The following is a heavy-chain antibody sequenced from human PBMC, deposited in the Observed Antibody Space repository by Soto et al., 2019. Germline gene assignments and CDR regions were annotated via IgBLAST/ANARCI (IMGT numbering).Heavy chain of an antibody. CDR2: IKRDGSEK. CDR3: ATSMGRGGNYY. D-gene: IGHD3-10*01. J-gene: IGHJ4*02. CDR1: GFTFSDYW. V-gene: IGHV3-7*05. Sequence: EVQLVESGGGLVQPGGSLRLSCAASGFTFSDYWMSWVRQAPGKGLECVANIKRDGSEKYYVDPVKGRFTISRDNAKNSLYLQMNSLRAEDTAVYYCATSMGRGGNYYWGQGTLVTVSS.